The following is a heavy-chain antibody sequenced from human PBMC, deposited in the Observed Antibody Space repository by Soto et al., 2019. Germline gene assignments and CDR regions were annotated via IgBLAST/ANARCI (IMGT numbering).Heavy chain of an antibody. D-gene: IGHD1-26*01. CDR3: ARDGDQWELLPLDY. V-gene: IGHV3-33*01. CDR1: GFTFSSYG. Sequence: PGGSPRLSCAASGFTFSSYGMHWVRQAPGKGLEWVAVIWYDGSNKYYADSVKGRFTISRDNSKNTLYLQMNSLRAEDTAVYYCARDGDQWELLPLDYWGQGTLVTVSS. J-gene: IGHJ4*02. CDR2: IWYDGSNK.